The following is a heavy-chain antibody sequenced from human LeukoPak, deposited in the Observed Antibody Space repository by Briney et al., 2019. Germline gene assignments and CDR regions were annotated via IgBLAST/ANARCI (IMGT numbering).Heavy chain of an antibody. V-gene: IGHV5-51*01. CDR1: GYSFSTYW. Sequence: GESLKISCKGSGYSFSTYWIGWVRQMSGKGLAWMGLINGADSDTRYSPSFQGQVLISVDKSISTAYLQWGNLKATDTAFYYCARVPCTGGSCSRTFDYWGQGTLVTVYS. CDR3: ARVPCTGGSCSRTFDY. J-gene: IGHJ4*02. D-gene: IGHD2-8*02. CDR2: INGADSDT.